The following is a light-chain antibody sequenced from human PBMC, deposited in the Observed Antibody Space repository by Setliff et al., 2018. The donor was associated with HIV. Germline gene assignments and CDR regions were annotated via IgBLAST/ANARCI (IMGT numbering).Light chain of an antibody. CDR3: SSYTGSSTFVV. CDR1: SRDLGLYYP. V-gene: IGLV2-18*02. CDR2: EVS. J-gene: IGLJ1*01. Sequence: QSALTQPPSVSGSPGQSVTIPCTGTSRDLGLYYPFAWYQQPPGTTPQLMTYEVSYRPAGVPDRFSGSKSGNTASLTISGLHAEDEGDYYCSSYTGSSTFVVFGTGTKVTVL.